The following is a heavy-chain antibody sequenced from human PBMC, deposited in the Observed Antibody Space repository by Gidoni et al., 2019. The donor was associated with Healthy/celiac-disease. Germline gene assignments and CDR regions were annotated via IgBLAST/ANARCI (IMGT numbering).Heavy chain of an antibody. CDR2: TYYRSKWYN. J-gene: IGHJ4*02. Sequence: AQLQPTGPGLVKLSQTHPLTCPISGASVSSTNAVWSWIWQSPSRGLEWPGRTYYRSKWYNDDAVSVKSRISINPDTSKNQIALQLNSVTPEDTAVDYCGRGRRVATSRWQQIVDYWGQGALVTVSS. CDR1: GASVSSTNAV. CDR3: GRGRRVATSRWQQIVDY. V-gene: IGHV6-1*01. D-gene: IGHD5-12*01.